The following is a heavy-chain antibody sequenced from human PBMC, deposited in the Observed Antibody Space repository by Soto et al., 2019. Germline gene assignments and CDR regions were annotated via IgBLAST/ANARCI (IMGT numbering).Heavy chain of an antibody. CDR1: GGSISSSSYY. V-gene: IGHV4-39*01. CDR3: ARGVSLYECSGGSCPPPRFDP. J-gene: IGHJ5*02. D-gene: IGHD2-15*01. CDR2: IYYSGST. Sequence: SESLSLACTVSGGSISSSSYYWGWIRQPPGKGLEWIGSIYYSGSTYYNPSLKSRVTISVDTSKNQFSLKLSSVTAADTAVYYCARGVSLYECSGGSCPPPRFDPWGQGTLVTVSS.